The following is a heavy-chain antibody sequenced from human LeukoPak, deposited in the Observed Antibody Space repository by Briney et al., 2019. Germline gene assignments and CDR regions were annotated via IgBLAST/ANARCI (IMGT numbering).Heavy chain of an antibody. CDR3: ARAPLSYYYDSSGYPLGY. Sequence: PGGSLRLSCAASGFTFSSYWMSWVRQAPGEGLEWVANIKQDGSEKYYVDSVKGRFTISRDNAKHSLYLQMNSLRAEDTAVYYCARAPLSYYYDSSGYPLGYWGQGTLVTVSS. CDR1: GFTFSSYW. CDR2: IKQDGSEK. D-gene: IGHD3-22*01. V-gene: IGHV3-7*01. J-gene: IGHJ4*02.